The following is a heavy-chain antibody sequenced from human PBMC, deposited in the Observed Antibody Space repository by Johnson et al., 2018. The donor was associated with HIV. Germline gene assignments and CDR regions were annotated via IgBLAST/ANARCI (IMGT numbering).Heavy chain of an antibody. Sequence: VQLVESGGGVVQPGRSLRLSCTASGFTFSNYAVHWVRQAPGKGLEWVVGITYDGSNRYYADSVKGRFTISRDNSENTLYLQMNSLTTEDTAVYYYAGRSSAWYEDAFDIWGQGTMVTVSS. CDR2: ITYDGSNR. CDR1: GFTFSNYA. V-gene: IGHV3-30*04. D-gene: IGHD6-19*01. CDR3: AGRSSAWYEDAFDI. J-gene: IGHJ3*02.